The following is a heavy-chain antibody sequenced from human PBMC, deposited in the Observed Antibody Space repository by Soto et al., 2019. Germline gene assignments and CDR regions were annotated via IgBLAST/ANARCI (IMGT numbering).Heavy chain of an antibody. Sequence: SETLSLICTVSGGSISSGGYYWSWIRQHPGKGLEWIGYIYYGGSTYYNPSLKSRATISGDTSKNQFSLKLSSVTAADTAVYYCARGGYYYENSGQNAYDYWGQGILVTVYS. CDR2: IYYGGST. CDR3: ARGGYYYENSGQNAYDY. D-gene: IGHD3-22*01. CDR1: GGSISSGGYY. J-gene: IGHJ4*01. V-gene: IGHV4-31*03.